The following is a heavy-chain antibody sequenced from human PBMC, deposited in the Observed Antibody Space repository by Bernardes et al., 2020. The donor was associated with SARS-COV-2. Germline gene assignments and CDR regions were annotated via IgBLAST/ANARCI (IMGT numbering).Heavy chain of an antibody. V-gene: IGHV5-51*01. CDR1: GYSFTSYW. J-gene: IGHJ6*03. D-gene: IGHD3-3*01. CDR2: IYPGDSDT. Sequence: GESLKISCKGSGYSFTSYWIGWVRQMPGKGLEWMGIIYPGDSDTRYSPSFQGQVTISADKSISTAYLQWSSLKASDTAMYYCARQIKFDFWSGYETHYYYYYMDVWGKGTTVTVSS. CDR3: ARQIKFDFWSGYETHYYYYYMDV.